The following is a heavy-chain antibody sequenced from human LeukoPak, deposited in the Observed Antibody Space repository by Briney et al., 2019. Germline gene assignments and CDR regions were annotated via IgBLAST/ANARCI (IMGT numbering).Heavy chain of an antibody. D-gene: IGHD4-17*01. CDR3: ARKDYGDYGQFDY. CDR1: GGSITSNNW. J-gene: IGHJ4*02. V-gene: IGHV4-4*02. Sequence: PSETLSLTCGVSGGSITSNNWWSWVRQPPGKGLEWIGEIYHSESTNYNPSLKSRVTISVDKSKNQFSLKLSSVTAADTAVYYCARKDYGDYGQFDYWGQGTLVTVSS. CDR2: IYHSEST.